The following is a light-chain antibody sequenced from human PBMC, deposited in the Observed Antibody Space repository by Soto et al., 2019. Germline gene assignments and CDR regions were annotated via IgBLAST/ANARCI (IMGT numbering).Light chain of an antibody. CDR2: GAS. Sequence: EIVLTQSPATLSLARGDIATLSWRASQSVTSYLAWYQQKPGQAPRLLIYGASARATGIPARFSGGGSGTEFTLTISSLQSEDFAIYYCQQYINWPQTFGQGTKVDIK. CDR3: QQYINWPQT. V-gene: IGKV3D-15*01. CDR1: QSVTSY. J-gene: IGKJ1*01.